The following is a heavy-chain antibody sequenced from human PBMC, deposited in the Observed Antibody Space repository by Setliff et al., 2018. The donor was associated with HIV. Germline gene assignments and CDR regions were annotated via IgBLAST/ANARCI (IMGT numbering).Heavy chain of an antibody. CDR2: INTNTGNP. Sequence: GASVKVSCKASGYTFTTYAMNWVRQAPGQGLEWMGWINTNTGNPTYAQGFTGRFVFSLDTSVSTAYLQISSLEAEDTAVYYCARSLPRITLIVARMAFDYWGQGTLVTVSS. CDR3: ARSLPRITLIVARMAFDY. D-gene: IGHD3-22*01. V-gene: IGHV7-4-1*02. CDR1: GYTFTTYA. J-gene: IGHJ4*02.